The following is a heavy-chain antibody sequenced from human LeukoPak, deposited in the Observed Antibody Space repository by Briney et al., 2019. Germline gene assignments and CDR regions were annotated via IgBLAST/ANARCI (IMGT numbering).Heavy chain of an antibody. J-gene: IGHJ4*02. V-gene: IGHV1-18*01. CDR2: ISAYNGNT. Sequence: ASVKVSCKASGYTFTSYGIGWVRQAPGQGLEWMGWISAYNGNTNYAQKLQGRVTMTTDTSTSTAYMELRSLRSDDTAVYYCARDRRNYYDSSGQFDYWGQGTLVTVSS. CDR3: ARDRRNYYDSSGQFDY. CDR1: GYTFTSYG. D-gene: IGHD3-22*01.